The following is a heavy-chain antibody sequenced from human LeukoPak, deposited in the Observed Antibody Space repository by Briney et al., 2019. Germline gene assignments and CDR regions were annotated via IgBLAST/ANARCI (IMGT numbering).Heavy chain of an antibody. CDR3: ARRKGCSSTSCPPDY. Sequence: GESLKISCKGSGYSFTTYWIGWVRQMPGKGLEWMGIIYPGDSDTRYSPSFQGQVTMSADKSISTAYLQWSSLKASDTAMYYCARRKGCSSTSCPPDYWGQGTSVTVSS. J-gene: IGHJ4*03. CDR2: IYPGDSDT. D-gene: IGHD2-2*01. V-gene: IGHV5-51*01. CDR1: GYSFTTYW.